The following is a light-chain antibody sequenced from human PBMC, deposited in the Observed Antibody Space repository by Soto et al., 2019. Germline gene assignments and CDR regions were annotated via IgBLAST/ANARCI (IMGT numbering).Light chain of an antibody. J-gene: IGKJ1*01. CDR1: QRLTSK. CDR2: GAS. Sequence: EIVLTQSPGTLSVSPGEKATLPCRASQRLTSKLAWYQQKPGQAPRLLSYGASTGATGIPARFSGSGSETEFTLSISSLQSEDFAVYYCQQYNNWPGTFGQGTKVEIK. V-gene: IGKV3-15*01. CDR3: QQYNNWPGT.